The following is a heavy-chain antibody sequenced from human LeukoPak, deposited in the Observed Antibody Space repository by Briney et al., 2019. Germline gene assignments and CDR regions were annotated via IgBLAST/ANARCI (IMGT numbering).Heavy chain of an antibody. J-gene: IGHJ2*01. V-gene: IGHV1-8*01. Sequence: ASVKVSCKASGYTITNFDINWVRQATGQGPEWMGWMNPSSGDTGIAQKFQGRLTLTRDTSLSTAYMELSHLTSEDTAIYFCTREHDKPMMHWYFSLWGRGSLVTVSS. CDR1: GYTITNFD. D-gene: IGHD1/OR15-1a*01. CDR2: MNPSSGDT. CDR3: TREHDKPMMHWYFSL.